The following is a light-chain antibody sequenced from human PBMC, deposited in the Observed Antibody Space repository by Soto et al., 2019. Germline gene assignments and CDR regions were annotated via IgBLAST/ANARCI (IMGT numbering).Light chain of an antibody. J-gene: IGKJ5*01. Sequence: EILMTQSPTILSWFRQNRATLSGRASQSVSSNLAWYQQKPGQAPRLLIYGASTRATGIPARFSGSGSGTEFTLTISSLQSEDFAVYYCQQYNNWSHTFGQGTRLEIK. CDR1: QSVSSN. CDR2: GAS. CDR3: QQYNNWSHT. V-gene: IGKV3-15*01.